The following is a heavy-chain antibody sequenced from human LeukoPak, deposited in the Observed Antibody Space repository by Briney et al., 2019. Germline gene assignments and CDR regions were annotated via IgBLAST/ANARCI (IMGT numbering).Heavy chain of an antibody. Sequence: SETLSLTCAVSGGSFSGYYWSWIRQPPGKGLEWIGEINHSGSTNYNPSLKSRVTISVDTSKNQFSLKLSSVTAADTAVYYCARRMIPDDSSGYYPFDYWGQGTLVTVSS. CDR2: INHSGST. J-gene: IGHJ4*02. D-gene: IGHD3-22*01. CDR1: GGSFSGYY. V-gene: IGHV4-34*01. CDR3: ARRMIPDDSSGYYPFDY.